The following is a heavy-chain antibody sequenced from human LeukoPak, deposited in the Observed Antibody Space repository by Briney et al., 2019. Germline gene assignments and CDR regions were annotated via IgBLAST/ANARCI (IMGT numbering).Heavy chain of an antibody. CDR2: IIPILGIA. Sequence: ASVKVSCKASGGTFSSYAISWVRQAPGQGLEWMGRIIPILGIANYAQKFQGRVTITADKSTSTAYMELSSLRSEDTAVYYCARRTYYDILTGYPEDYWGQGTLVTVSS. CDR1: GGTFSSYA. CDR3: ARRTYYDILTGYPEDY. V-gene: IGHV1-69*04. J-gene: IGHJ4*02. D-gene: IGHD3-9*01.